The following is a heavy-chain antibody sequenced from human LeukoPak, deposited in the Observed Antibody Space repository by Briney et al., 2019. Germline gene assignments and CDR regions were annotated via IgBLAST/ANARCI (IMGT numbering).Heavy chain of an antibody. J-gene: IGHJ4*02. CDR3: ARGRGGSYHY. D-gene: IGHD1-26*01. Sequence: TGGSLRLSCAASGFTFSNDWMHWVRQAPGKGLVWVSRINTDGSTTTYADFVRGRFTISRDNAKNTLYLQMNSLRVEDTAVYYCARGRGGSYHYWGQGTLVTVSS. CDR1: GFTFSNDW. CDR2: INTDGSTT. V-gene: IGHV3-74*01.